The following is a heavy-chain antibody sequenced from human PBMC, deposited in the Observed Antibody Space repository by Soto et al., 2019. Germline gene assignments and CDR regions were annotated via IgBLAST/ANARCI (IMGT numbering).Heavy chain of an antibody. CDR2: INHSGST. Sequence: SETLSLTCAVYGGSFSGYYWSWIRQPPGKGLEWIGEINHSGSTNYNPSLKSRVTISVDTSKNQFSLKLSSVTAADTAVYYCASLGVGYCSSTSCYRRNYYYYGMDVWGQGTTVTVSS. V-gene: IGHV4-34*01. J-gene: IGHJ6*02. CDR3: ASLGVGYCSSTSCYRRNYYYYGMDV. CDR1: GGSFSGYY. D-gene: IGHD2-2*02.